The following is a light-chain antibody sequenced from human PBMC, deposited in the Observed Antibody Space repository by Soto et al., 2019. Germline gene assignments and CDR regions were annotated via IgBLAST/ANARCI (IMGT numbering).Light chain of an antibody. V-gene: IGLV2-14*01. Sequence: QSVLTQPASVSGSPGQSITISCTGTSSDVGAYNYVSWYQQYPGKAPKLIIYGVTNRPSGVSNRFSGSKTGNTASLTISGLQAEDEAYYYCFSHKRGDSHVFGTGTRSPS. CDR3: FSHKRGDSHV. CDR1: SSDVGAYNY. J-gene: IGLJ1*01. CDR2: GVT.